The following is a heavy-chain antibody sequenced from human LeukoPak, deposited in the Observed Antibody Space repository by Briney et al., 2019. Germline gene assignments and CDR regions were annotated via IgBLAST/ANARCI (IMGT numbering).Heavy chain of an antibody. Sequence: ASVKVSCKASGYTFTGYYIHWVRQAPGQGLEWMGWINPNSGDTNYAQKFQGRVTMTRDTSISTAYMELSSLRSDDTAVYYYARGLGGYSYGLLDYWGQGTLVTVSS. CDR1: GYTFTGYY. J-gene: IGHJ4*02. CDR3: ARGLGGYSYGLLDY. D-gene: IGHD5-18*01. V-gene: IGHV1-2*02. CDR2: INPNSGDT.